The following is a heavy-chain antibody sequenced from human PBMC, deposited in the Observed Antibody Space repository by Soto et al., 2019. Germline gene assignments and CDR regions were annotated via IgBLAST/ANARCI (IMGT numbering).Heavy chain of an antibody. V-gene: IGHV1-18*01. CDR1: GYTFTSYG. J-gene: IGHJ6*02. CDR3: AKDYNWNDESYYYYYGMDV. CDR2: ISAYNGNT. Sequence: ASVKVSCKASGYTFTSYGISWVRQAPGQGLEWMGWISAYNGNTNYAQKLQGRVTMTTDTSTSTAYMELRSLRSDDTAVYYCAKDYNWNDESYYYYYGMDVWGQGTTVTVSS. D-gene: IGHD1-20*01.